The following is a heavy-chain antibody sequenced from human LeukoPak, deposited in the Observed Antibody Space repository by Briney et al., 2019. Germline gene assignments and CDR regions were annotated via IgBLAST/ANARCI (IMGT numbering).Heavy chain of an antibody. CDR3: ARARRGSSFYFDY. D-gene: IGHD3-10*01. CDR1: GFTFSSYE. J-gene: IGHJ4*02. CDR2: ISSSGRTI. V-gene: IGHV3-48*03. Sequence: GGSLRLSCEASGFTFSSYEMNWVRQAPGKGLEWISYISSSGRTIYYADSVKGRFTVSRDNAKNSLYLQMNSLRAEDTAFYYCARARRGSSFYFDYWGQGALVTVSS.